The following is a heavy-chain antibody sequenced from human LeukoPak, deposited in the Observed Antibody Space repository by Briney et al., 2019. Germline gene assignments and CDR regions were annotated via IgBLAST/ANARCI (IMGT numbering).Heavy chain of an antibody. J-gene: IGHJ4*02. Sequence: GGSLRLSCAASGFTFSSYAMHWVRQAPGQGLEWLAVISYDGSNKYYADSVKGRFTISRDNSKNTLYLQMNSLRAEDTAVYYCAKGTEPQQLVLFDYWGQGTLVTVSS. D-gene: IGHD6-13*01. CDR1: GFTFSSYA. CDR3: AKGTEPQQLVLFDY. CDR2: ISYDGSNK. V-gene: IGHV3-30*18.